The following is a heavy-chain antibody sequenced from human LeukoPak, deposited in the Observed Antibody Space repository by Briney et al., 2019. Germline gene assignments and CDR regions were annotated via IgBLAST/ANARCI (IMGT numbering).Heavy chain of an antibody. V-gene: IGHV3-7*01. CDR1: GFTFSSYW. CDR3: ASRGDYYDSSGYQRFDY. J-gene: IGHJ4*02. D-gene: IGHD3-22*01. Sequence: QPGGSLRLSCAASGFTFSSYWMSWVRQAPGKGLEWVASIKQDGSEKYYVDSVKGRFTISRDNAKNSLYLQMNSLRAEDTAVYYCASRGDYYDSSGYQRFDYWGQGTLVTVSS. CDR2: IKQDGSEK.